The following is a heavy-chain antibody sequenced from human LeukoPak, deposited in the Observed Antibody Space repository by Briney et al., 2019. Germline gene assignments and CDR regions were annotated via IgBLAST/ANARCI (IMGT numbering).Heavy chain of an antibody. D-gene: IGHD2-15*01. CDR2: VSSSSGTI. Sequence: GGSLRLSCVASGFTFSTSSMNWVRQAPGKGLEWISYVSSSSGTIYYADSVKGRFTISRDNARNSLYLQMNSLRAEDTAVYYCAKATLGSCGGVRCYPFDYWGQGTLVTVSS. J-gene: IGHJ4*02. V-gene: IGHV3-48*01. CDR1: GFTFSTSS. CDR3: AKATLGSCGGVRCYPFDY.